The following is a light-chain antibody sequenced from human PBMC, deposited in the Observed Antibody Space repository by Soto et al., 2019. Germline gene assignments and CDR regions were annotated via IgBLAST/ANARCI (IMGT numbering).Light chain of an antibody. CDR2: EVS. J-gene: IGLJ1*01. CDR3: SSYTSSSTRV. Sequence: QSALTQPASVSGSTGRSITISCTGTSSDVGAYDYVSWYQQHPDKAPKLMIYEVSNRPSGVSNRFSGSKSVNTATLTISGLQAEDEADYYCSSYTSSSTRVFGTGTKVTVL. CDR1: SSDVGAYDY. V-gene: IGLV2-14*03.